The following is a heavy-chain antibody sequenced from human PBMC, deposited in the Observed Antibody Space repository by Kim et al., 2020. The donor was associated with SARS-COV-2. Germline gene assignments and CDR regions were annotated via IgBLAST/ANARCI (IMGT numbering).Heavy chain of an antibody. CDR2: ISSSSSYI. CDR3: ARVFAGTLPYDAFDI. Sequence: GGSLRLSCAASGFTFSSYSMNWVRQAPGKGLEWVSSISSSSSYIYYADSVKGRFTISRDNAKNSLYLQMNSLRAEDTAVYYCARVFAGTLPYDAFDIWGQGTMVTVSS. D-gene: IGHD1-1*01. J-gene: IGHJ3*02. V-gene: IGHV3-21*01. CDR1: GFTFSSYS.